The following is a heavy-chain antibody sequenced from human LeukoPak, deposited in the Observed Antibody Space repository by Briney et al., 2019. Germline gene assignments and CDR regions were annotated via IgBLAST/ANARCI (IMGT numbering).Heavy chain of an antibody. J-gene: IGHJ4*02. CDR2: ISYDGSNE. V-gene: IGHV3-30-3*01. Sequence: AGGSLRLSCAASGFTFSNYAMHWVRQAPGKGLEWVAFISYDGSNEDYADSVKSRFTISRDNSRNTLYLQMNSLRPEDTAVYYCARVRYYSSGWYDYWGQGTLVTVSS. D-gene: IGHD6-19*01. CDR1: GFTFSNYA. CDR3: ARVRYYSSGWYDY.